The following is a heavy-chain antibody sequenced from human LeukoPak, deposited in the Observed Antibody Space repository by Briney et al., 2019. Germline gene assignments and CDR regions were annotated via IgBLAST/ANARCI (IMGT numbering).Heavy chain of an antibody. CDR3: ARDILHYAWFDP. D-gene: IGHD2-15*01. J-gene: IGHJ5*02. CDR1: GGSFSGYY. V-gene: IGHV4-4*07. CDR2: IYTSGST. Sequence: SETLSLTCAVYGGSFSGYYWSWIRQPAGKGLEWIGRIYTSGSTNYNPSLKSRVTISVDTSKNQFSLRLSSVTAADTAVYYCARDILHYAWFDPWGQGTLVTVSS.